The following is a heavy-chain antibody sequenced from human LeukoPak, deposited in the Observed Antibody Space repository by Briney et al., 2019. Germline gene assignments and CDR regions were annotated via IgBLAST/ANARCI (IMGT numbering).Heavy chain of an antibody. D-gene: IGHD2-21*02. V-gene: IGHV1-24*01. CDR2: FDPEDGET. CDR3: ATMRAYCGGDCQFFDY. J-gene: IGHJ4*02. Sequence: ASVKVSGKVSGYTLTELSMRWVRQAPGKGLEWMGGFDPEDGETIYAQKFQGRVTMTEDTSTDTAYMELSSLRSEDTAVYYCATMRAYCGGDCQFFDYWGQGTLVTVSS. CDR1: GYTLTELS.